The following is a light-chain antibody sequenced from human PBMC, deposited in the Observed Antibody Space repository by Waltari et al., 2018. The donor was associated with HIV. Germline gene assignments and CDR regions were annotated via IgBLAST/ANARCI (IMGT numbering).Light chain of an antibody. J-gene: IGLJ2*01. CDR1: SGHSNYD. V-gene: IGLV4-69*01. Sequence: QLALTQSPSASASVGASVNLTCTLSSGHSNYDIAWHPQQPEKGPRSLMKVNSDGSHKKEDGVPDRFSGSSSGADRYLTISSLQSEDEGDYYCQTWGSGIHVVFGGGTKVTVL. CDR3: QTWGSGIHVV. CDR2: VNSDGSH.